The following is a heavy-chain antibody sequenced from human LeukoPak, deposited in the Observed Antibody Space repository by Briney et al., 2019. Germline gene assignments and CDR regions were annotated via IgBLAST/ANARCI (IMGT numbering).Heavy chain of an antibody. V-gene: IGHV1-2*02. CDR3: ARAPSLVRGLHY. Sequence: ASVKVSCKASGYTLIDQYLHWVRQAPGQGLEWVGWINPHNGGTHYAQKLQDRVTLTSDRSIDTAYMELRRLRSDDTAVYYCARAPSLVRGLHYWGQGTLVTVSS. D-gene: IGHD3-10*01. CDR2: INPHNGGT. CDR1: GYTLIDQY. J-gene: IGHJ4*02.